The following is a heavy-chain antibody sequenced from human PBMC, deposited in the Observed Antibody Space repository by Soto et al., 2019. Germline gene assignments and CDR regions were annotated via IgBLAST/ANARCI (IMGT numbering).Heavy chain of an antibody. CDR2: FRTSGDGGTT. D-gene: IGHD3-10*01. CDR3: AKKVNSGPGSQYFDY. CDR1: GFTFSSYS. Sequence: PGGSLRLSCAASGFTFSSYSMSWGRQAPGKGLEWVSGFRTSGDGGTTYYADSVKGRFTISRDNSKNMLFLQMNSLRAEDTAIYYCAKKVNSGPGSQYFDYWGQGTLVTVSS. V-gene: IGHV3-23*01. J-gene: IGHJ4*02.